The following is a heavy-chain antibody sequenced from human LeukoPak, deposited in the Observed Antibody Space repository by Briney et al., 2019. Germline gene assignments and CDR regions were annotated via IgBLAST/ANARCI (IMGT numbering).Heavy chain of an antibody. J-gene: IGHJ4*02. CDR2: ISAYNGNT. CDR3: AREYCSGGSCYLFDY. V-gene: IGHV1-18*01. Sequence: GASVKVSCKASGYTFTSYGISWVRQAPGQGLEWMGWISAYNGNTNCAQKLQGRVTMTTDTSTSTAYMELRSLRSDDTAVYYCAREYCSGGSCYLFDYWGQGTLVTVSS. CDR1: GYTFTSYG. D-gene: IGHD2-15*01.